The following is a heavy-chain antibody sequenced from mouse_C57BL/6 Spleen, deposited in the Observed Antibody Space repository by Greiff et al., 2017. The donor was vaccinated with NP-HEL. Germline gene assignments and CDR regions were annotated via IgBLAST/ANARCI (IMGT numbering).Heavy chain of an antibody. V-gene: IGHV1-80*01. CDR2: IYPGDGDT. D-gene: IGHD2-5*01. J-gene: IGHJ2*01. Sequence: VQLKESGAELVKPGASVKISCKASGYAFSSYWMNWVKQRPGKGLEWIGQIYPGDGDTNYNGKFKGKATLTADKSSSTAYMQLSSLTSEDSAVYFCARAGGTYYSNFDYWVQGTTLTVSS. CDR1: GYAFSSYW. CDR3: ARAGGTYYSNFDY.